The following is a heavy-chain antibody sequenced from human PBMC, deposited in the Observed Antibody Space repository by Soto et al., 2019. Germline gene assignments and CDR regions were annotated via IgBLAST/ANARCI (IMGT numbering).Heavy chain of an antibody. CDR2: IFYRGST. D-gene: IGHD6-19*01. J-gene: IGHJ5*02. CDR3: ASIPVAGNDWFDP. CDR1: GGSISSQSYY. V-gene: IGHV4-39*07. Sequence: SETLSLTCSVSGGSISSQSYYWGWIRQPPGKGLEYIGSIFYRGSTFYNTSLKSRVTLDVDTSKNQFSLKLNSVTAADTAVYYCASIPVAGNDWFDPWGQGALVTVSS.